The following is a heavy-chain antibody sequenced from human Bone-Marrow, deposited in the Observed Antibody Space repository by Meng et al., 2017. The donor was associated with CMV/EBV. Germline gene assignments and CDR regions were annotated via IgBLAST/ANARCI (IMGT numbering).Heavy chain of an antibody. V-gene: IGHV6-1*01. Sequence: SQTLSLTCAISGDSVSSDSGAWNWIRQSPSRGLEWLGRTYYRSQWKTDYAVSVKSRMTIKSDTSKNQFSLQLNSVTPEDTAVYYCAREYNWNYVYWGQGTLVTVSS. J-gene: IGHJ4*02. CDR2: TYYRSQWKT. CDR1: GDSVSSDSGA. D-gene: IGHD1-7*01. CDR3: AREYNWNYVY.